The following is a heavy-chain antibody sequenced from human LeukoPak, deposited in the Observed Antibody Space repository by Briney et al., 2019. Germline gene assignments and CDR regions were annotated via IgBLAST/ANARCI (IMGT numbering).Heavy chain of an antibody. CDR2: VSGSGGST. D-gene: IGHD1-26*01. J-gene: IGHJ4*02. CDR3: AKDLIVGALDY. Sequence: PGGSLRLSCAASGFNFGSYSMTWVRQAPGKGLEWVSSVSGSGGSTYYADSVKGRFTISRDNSKNMLFLQMNSLRAEDTAVYYCAKDLIVGALDYWGQGTLVTVSS. V-gene: IGHV3-23*01. CDR1: GFNFGSYS.